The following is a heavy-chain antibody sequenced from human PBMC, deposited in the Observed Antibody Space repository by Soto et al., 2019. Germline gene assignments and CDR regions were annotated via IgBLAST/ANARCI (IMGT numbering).Heavy chain of an antibody. CDR1: GGSVSSGSYY. V-gene: IGHV4-61*01. D-gene: IGHD2-2*01. Sequence: SETLSLTCTVSGGSVSSGSYYWSWIRQPPGKGLEWIGYIYYSGSTNYNPSLKSRVTISVDTSKNQFSLKLSSVTAADTAVYYCARDPAVGGTSGDGMDVWGQGTTVTVSS. CDR3: ARDPAVGGTSGDGMDV. CDR2: IYYSGST. J-gene: IGHJ6*02.